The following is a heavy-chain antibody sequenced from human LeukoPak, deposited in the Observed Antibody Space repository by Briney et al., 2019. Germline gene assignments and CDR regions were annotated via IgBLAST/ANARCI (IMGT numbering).Heavy chain of an antibody. Sequence: SGTLSLTCTVSGGSISSYYWSWIRQPPGKGLEWIWDIYYSGNTTYNPSLESRVTISVDTSKNQFSLKLSSVTAADTAVYYCARDEDGHCSSTSCLEFDYWGQGTLVTVSS. V-gene: IGHV4-59*01. CDR1: GGSISSYY. CDR2: IYYSGNT. CDR3: ARDEDGHCSSTSCLEFDY. J-gene: IGHJ4*02. D-gene: IGHD2-2*01.